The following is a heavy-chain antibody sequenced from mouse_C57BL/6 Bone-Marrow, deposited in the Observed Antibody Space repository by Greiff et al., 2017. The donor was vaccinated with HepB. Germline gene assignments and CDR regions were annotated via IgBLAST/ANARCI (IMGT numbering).Heavy chain of an antibody. V-gene: IGHV1-55*01. CDR1: GYTFTSYW. J-gene: IGHJ2*01. CDR2: IYPGSGST. Sequence: QVQLQQPGAELVKPGASVKLSCKASGYTFTSYWMHWVKQRPGQGLEWIGDIYPGSGSTNYNEKFKSKATLTVDTSSSTAYMQLSSLTSEDSAVYYCARGPYYYFDYWGQGTTLTVSS. CDR3: ARGPYYYFDY. D-gene: IGHD1-1*01.